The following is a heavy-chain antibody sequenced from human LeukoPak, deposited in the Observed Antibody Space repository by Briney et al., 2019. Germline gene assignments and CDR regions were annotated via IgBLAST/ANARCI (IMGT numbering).Heavy chain of an antibody. Sequence: ASVKVSCKASGYTFTGYYMHWVRQAPGQGLEWMGWINPNSGGTNYAQKFQGRVTITADKSTSTAYMELSSLRSEDTAVYYCASPNAYSGYAVGLFDYWGQGTLVTVSS. CDR2: INPNSGGT. CDR3: ASPNAYSGYAVGLFDY. J-gene: IGHJ4*02. V-gene: IGHV1-2*02. D-gene: IGHD5-12*01. CDR1: GYTFTGYY.